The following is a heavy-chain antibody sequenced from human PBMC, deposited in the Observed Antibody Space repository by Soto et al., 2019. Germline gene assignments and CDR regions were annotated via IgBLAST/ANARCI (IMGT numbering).Heavy chain of an antibody. J-gene: IGHJ4*02. D-gene: IGHD5-12*01. CDR2: IYYSGST. Sequence: SESLSLTCTVSGGSISSYYWSWIRQPPGKGLEWIGYIYYSGSTNYNPSLKSRVTISVNTSKNQFPLKLSSVTAADTAVYYCAGGSGYDQYLDYWGQGTLVTVSS. CDR3: AGGSGYDQYLDY. CDR1: GGSISSYY. V-gene: IGHV4-59*01.